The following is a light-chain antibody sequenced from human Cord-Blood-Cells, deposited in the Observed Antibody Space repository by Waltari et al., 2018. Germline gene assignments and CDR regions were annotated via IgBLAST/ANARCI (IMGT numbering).Light chain of an antibody. CDR2: RNN. CDR1: SSNIGSNY. V-gene: IGLV1-47*01. J-gene: IGLJ2*01. Sequence: QSVLTQPPSASGTPGQRVTIPCSGSSSNIGSNYVYWYQQRPGTAPKLLIYRNNQRPSGVPDRFSGSKSGTSASLAISGLRSEDEADYYCAAWDDSLSVVFGGGTKLTVL. CDR3: AAWDDSLSVV.